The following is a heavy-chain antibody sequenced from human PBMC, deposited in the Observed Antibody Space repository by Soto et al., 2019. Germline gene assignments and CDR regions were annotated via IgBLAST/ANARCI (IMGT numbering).Heavy chain of an antibody. D-gene: IGHD1-26*01. CDR1: GFPFSTSA. CDR3: AKYSGSYPVYNCLSL. Sequence: EVQLLESGGGLVQPGGSLRLSCAASGFPFSTSAMNWVRQAPGKGLEWVSIISGSSDAAYYAESVKGRFASSRDNSKNTLYLQMNSLRAEDTAVYYCAKYSGSYPVYNCLSLWGQGTTVTVS. CDR2: ISGSSDAA. V-gene: IGHV3-23*01. J-gene: IGHJ6*02.